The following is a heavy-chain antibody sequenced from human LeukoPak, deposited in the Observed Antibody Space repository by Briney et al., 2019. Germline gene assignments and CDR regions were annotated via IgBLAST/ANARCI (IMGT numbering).Heavy chain of an antibody. Sequence: PSETLSLTCTVSGVSISSYYWSWIRQPPGKGLEWIGYIYYSGNTNYNPSLKSRVTISVDTSKNQFSLKLSYVTAGDTGVYYCARVGGIVVVTEDAFDIWGQGTMVTVSS. V-gene: IGHV4-59*01. CDR3: ARVGGIVVVTEDAFDI. D-gene: IGHD2-21*02. J-gene: IGHJ3*02. CDR1: GVSISSYY. CDR2: IYYSGNT.